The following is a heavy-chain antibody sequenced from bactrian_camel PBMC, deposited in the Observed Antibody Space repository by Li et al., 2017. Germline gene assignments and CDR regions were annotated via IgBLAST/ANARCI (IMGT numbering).Heavy chain of an antibody. CDR1: EYTYSTYC. D-gene: IGHD1*01. CDR2: IHNDGSES. J-gene: IGHJ7*01. Sequence: HVQLVESGGGSVQAGGSLRLSCTASEYTYSTYCMGWFRQAPGKEREGVAAIHNDGSESYADSVKGRFTISKDNANGTLYLQTDSLRPEDTAMYYCASGPWGYCTRTKWEGGMNNWGKGTQVTVS. V-gene: IGHV3S6*01.